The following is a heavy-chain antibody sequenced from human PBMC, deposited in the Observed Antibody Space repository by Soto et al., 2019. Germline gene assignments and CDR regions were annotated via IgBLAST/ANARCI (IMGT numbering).Heavy chain of an antibody. CDR3: AREGGIAVAGTSGDY. CDR2: ISSSSSTI. CDR1: GFTFSSYT. V-gene: IGHV3-48*02. D-gene: IGHD6-19*01. Sequence: EVQLVESGGGLVQPGGSLRLSSAASGFTFSSYTMNWVRQAPGKGLAWLSYISSSSSTIYYADSVKGRFTISRDNAKNSLYLQMNSLRDEDTAVYYCAREGGIAVAGTSGDYWGQGTLVTVSS. J-gene: IGHJ4*02.